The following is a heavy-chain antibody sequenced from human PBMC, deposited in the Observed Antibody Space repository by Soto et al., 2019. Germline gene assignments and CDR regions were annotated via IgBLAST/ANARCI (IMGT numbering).Heavy chain of an antibody. CDR3: ARVLGFRDYPFNY. D-gene: IGHD4-17*01. CDR2: ISYDGSNK. Sequence: QVQLVESGGGVVQPGRSLRLSCAASGFTFSSYAMHWVRQASGKGLEWVAVISYDGSNKYYADSVKGRFTISRDNSKNPLYLQMNSLRAEDTAVYTCARVLGFRDYPFNYWGQGNLVTVSS. V-gene: IGHV3-30-3*01. CDR1: GFTFSSYA. J-gene: IGHJ4*02.